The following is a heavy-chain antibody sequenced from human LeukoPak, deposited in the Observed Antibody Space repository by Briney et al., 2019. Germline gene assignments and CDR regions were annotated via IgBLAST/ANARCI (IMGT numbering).Heavy chain of an antibody. J-gene: IGHJ3*02. Sequence: GGSLRLSCAASGFTFSSYGMHWVRQAPGKGLEWVAVIWYDGSNKCYADSVKGRFTISRDNSKNTLYLQMNSLRAEDTAVYYCARDGIVVFPSTFDIWGQGTMVTVSS. D-gene: IGHD2-21*01. V-gene: IGHV3-33*01. CDR3: ARDGIVVFPSTFDI. CDR1: GFTFSSYG. CDR2: IWYDGSNK.